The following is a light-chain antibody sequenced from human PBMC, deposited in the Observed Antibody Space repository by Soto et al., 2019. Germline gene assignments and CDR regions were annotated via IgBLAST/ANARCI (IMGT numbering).Light chain of an antibody. CDR2: DAS. CDR1: QDISNY. CDR3: QQYSHLIT. J-gene: IGKJ5*01. Sequence: DIQMTQSPSSLSASVGDRGTITCQASQDISNYLNWYQQKLGKATKLLIYDASNLETGVPSRFSGSGSGTDFTFTISSLQPEDIATYYCQQYSHLITFGQGTRLEIK. V-gene: IGKV1-33*01.